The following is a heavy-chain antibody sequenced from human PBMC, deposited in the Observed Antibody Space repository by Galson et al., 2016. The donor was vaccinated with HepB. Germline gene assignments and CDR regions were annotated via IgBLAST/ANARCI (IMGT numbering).Heavy chain of an antibody. D-gene: IGHD3-10*01. CDR3: AREEITINRGVVISGGMEV. CDR1: GGSISSGNYY. J-gene: IGHJ6*02. CDR2: LYHTGRT. Sequence: TLSLTCTVSGGSISSGNYYWSWIRQPPGKGLEWIGFLYHTGRTYYNPSLKSRISMSVDTSKNQFSLKLNSVTAADTAIYYCAREEITINRGVVISGGMEVWGQGTMVTVS. V-gene: IGHV4-31*03.